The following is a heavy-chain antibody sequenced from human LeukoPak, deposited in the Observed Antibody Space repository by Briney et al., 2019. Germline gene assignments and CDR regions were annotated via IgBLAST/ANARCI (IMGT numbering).Heavy chain of an antibody. CDR2: IGLSGYPL. Sequence: GGSLRLSCAVSGFPFSRFYMSCIRQAPGKGLEWISYIGLSGYPLDYADSVRGRFTISRDNAKNSLYLEMNSLRAEDTAVYYCARKDFSSGSFSYWGQGTLVTVSS. CDR1: GFPFSRFY. CDR3: ARKDFSSGSFSY. J-gene: IGHJ4*02. D-gene: IGHD3-22*01. V-gene: IGHV3-11*04.